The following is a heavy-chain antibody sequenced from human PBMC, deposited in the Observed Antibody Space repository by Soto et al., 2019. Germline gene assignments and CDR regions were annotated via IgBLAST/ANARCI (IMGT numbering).Heavy chain of an antibody. CDR1: GFTFSSYA. Sequence: WGSLRVSCAASGFTFSSYAISWVRQAQGKGLEWVSAISGSGGSTYYADSVKGRFTISRDNSKNTLYLQMNSLRAEDTAVYYCARALGCISTNCYFFDYWGQGTLVTVSS. D-gene: IGHD2-2*01. V-gene: IGHV3-23*01. J-gene: IGHJ4*02. CDR2: ISGSGGST. CDR3: ARALGCISTNCYFFDY.